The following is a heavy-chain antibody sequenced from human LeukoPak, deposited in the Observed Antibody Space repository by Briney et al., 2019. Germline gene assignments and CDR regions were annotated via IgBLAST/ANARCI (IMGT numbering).Heavy chain of an antibody. J-gene: IGHJ4*02. CDR2: IIGSGGST. D-gene: IGHD2-15*01. V-gene: IGHV3-23*01. Sequence: PGRSLRLSCAASGFTFDDYAMHWVRQAPGKGLEWVSAIIGSGGSTYYADSVKGRFTISRDSSKNTLYLQMNGLRADDTAVYYCAKDIGYCSGDSCPYFDHWGQGTLVTVSS. CDR1: GFTFDDYA. CDR3: AKDIGYCSGDSCPYFDH.